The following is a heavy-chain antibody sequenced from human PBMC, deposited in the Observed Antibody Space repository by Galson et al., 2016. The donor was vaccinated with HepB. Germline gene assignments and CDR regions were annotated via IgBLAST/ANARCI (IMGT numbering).Heavy chain of an antibody. J-gene: IGHJ4*02. V-gene: IGHV3-23*01. CDR1: GFTFDDYA. CDR3: ARDDSTGYYYFDY. CDR2: ISGSGDST. Sequence: SLRLSCAASGFTFDDYAMHWVRQAPGKGPEWVSGISGSGDSTYYADSVKGRFTISRDNSKNTLYLQMNSLRAEDTAVYYCARDDSTGYYYFDYWGQGTLVTVSS. D-gene: IGHD3-22*01.